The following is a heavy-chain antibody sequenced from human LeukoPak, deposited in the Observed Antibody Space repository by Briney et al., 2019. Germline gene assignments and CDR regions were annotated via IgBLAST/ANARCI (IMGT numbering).Heavy chain of an antibody. CDR3: ARGGFFDILTGYYQTQYYYPMDV. V-gene: IGHV3-30*04. D-gene: IGHD3-9*01. CDR2: TSYNGGDK. Sequence: GGSLRLSCAASGFTFSTYAIHWVRQAPGKGLEWVAVTSYNGGDKYYADSVKGRFTISRDNSKNTVSLEMNSLRAEDTAVYYCARGGFFDILTGYYQTQYYYPMDVWGRGTTVTVSS. J-gene: IGHJ6*02. CDR1: GFTFSTYA.